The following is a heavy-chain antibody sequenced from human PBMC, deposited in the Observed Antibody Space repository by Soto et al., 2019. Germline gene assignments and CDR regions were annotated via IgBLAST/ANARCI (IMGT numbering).Heavy chain of an antibody. Sequence: QVQLVESGGGVVQPGRSLRLSCAASGFTFSSYGMHWVRQAPGKGLEWVAVISYDGSNKYYADSVKGRFTISRDNSKNTLYLQMNSLRAEDTAVYYCAKGHSYYDSSGYYGYWGKGTLVTVSS. D-gene: IGHD3-22*01. V-gene: IGHV3-30*18. CDR1: GFTFSSYG. CDR3: AKGHSYYDSSGYYGY. CDR2: ISYDGSNK. J-gene: IGHJ4*02.